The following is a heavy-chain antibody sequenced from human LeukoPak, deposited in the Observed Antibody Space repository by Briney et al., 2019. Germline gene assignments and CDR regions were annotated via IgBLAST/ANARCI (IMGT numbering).Heavy chain of an antibody. D-gene: IGHD6-6*01. V-gene: IGHV3-13*01. CDR2: LGTNGDA. Sequence: GSLRLSCVASGFSFSDYDMYWVRQAAGRGLEWVSALGTNGDAYYLGSVRGRFTISRENVKNSLYLQMNSLGVEDTAVYYCAGEWRGIASHYHGMDVWGQGTTATVSS. CDR1: GFSFSDYD. CDR3: AGEWRGIASHYHGMDV. J-gene: IGHJ6*02.